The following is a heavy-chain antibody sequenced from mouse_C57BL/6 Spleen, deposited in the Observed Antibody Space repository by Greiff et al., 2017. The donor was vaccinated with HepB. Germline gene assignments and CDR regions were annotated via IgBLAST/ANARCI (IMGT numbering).Heavy chain of an antibody. J-gene: IGHJ1*03. CDR2: ISDGGSYT. V-gene: IGHV5-4*01. CDR1: GFTFSSYA. CDR3: ARAYYSNWYFDV. D-gene: IGHD2-5*01. Sequence: EVQVVESGGGLVKPGGSLKLSCAASGFTFSSYAMSWVRQTPEKRLEWVATISDGGSYTYYPDNVKGRFTISRDNAKNNLYLQMSHLKSEDTAMYYCARAYYSNWYFDVWGTGTTVTVSS.